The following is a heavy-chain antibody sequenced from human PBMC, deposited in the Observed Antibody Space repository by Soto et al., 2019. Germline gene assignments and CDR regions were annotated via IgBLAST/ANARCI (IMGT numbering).Heavy chain of an antibody. CDR1: EFTVSNNY. V-gene: IGHV3-66*01. CDR3: ARDWDCSSTSCWPWFDP. Sequence: GGPLRVSCAALEFTVSNNYMSRVRQAPGKGLEWVSVIYSGGSTYYADSVKDRFTISRDNSKNTLYLQMNSLRAEDTAVYYCARDWDCSSTSCWPWFDPWGQGTLVTVSS. J-gene: IGHJ5*02. D-gene: IGHD2-2*01. CDR2: IYSGGST.